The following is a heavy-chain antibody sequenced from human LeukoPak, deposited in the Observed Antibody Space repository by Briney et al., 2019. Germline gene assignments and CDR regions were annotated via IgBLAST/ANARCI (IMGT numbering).Heavy chain of an antibody. Sequence: PSETLSLTSAVSGYSLSSVSYGGWIRQPPGKGLEWIGSIYQSGSTYNNPSLKSRVTISVDTSKNQFSLKLSSVTAADTAVYYCARVRPIVAPGGLFDYWGQGTLVTVSS. J-gene: IGHJ4*02. CDR3: ARVRPIVAPGGLFDY. CDR1: GYSLSSVSY. CDR2: IYQSGST. D-gene: IGHD5-12*01. V-gene: IGHV4-38-2*01.